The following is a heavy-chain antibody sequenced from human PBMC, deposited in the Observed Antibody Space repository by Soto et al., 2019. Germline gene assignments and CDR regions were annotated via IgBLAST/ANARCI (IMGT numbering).Heavy chain of an antibody. Sequence: QVQLVQSGAEVKKPGSSVKVSCKAFGGTFSSYTISWVRQAPGQGLEWMGRIIPILGIANYAQKFQGRVTITADKSTSTAYMELSSLRSEDTAVYYCARGRLALNWFDPWGQGTLVTVSS. J-gene: IGHJ5*02. CDR2: IIPILGIA. CDR3: ARGRLALNWFDP. V-gene: IGHV1-69*02. CDR1: GGTFSSYT.